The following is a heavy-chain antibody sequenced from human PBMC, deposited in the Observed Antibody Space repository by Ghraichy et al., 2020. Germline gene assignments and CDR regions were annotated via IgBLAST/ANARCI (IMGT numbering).Heavy chain of an antibody. CDR2: IKQDGSEK. J-gene: IGHJ3*02. CDR3: ARVTYYYGSGSYYTDAFDI. D-gene: IGHD3-10*01. Sequence: GGSRRLSCAASGFTFSSYWMSWVRQAPGKGLEWVANIKQDGSEKYYVDSVKGRFTISRDNAKNSLYLQMNSLRAEDTAVYYCARVTYYYGSGSYYTDAFDIWGQGTMVTVSS. V-gene: IGHV3-7*04. CDR1: GFTFSSYW.